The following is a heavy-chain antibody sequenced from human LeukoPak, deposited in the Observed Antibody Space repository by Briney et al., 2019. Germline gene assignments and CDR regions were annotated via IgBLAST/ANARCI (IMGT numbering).Heavy chain of an antibody. CDR2: ISYDGSNK. CDR3: AKDRESYYYGSGTLN. CDR1: GFTFSSYG. V-gene: IGHV3-30*18. J-gene: IGHJ4*02. D-gene: IGHD3-10*01. Sequence: GRSLRLSCAASGFTFSSYGMHWVRQAPGKGLEWVAVISYDGSNKYYADSVKGRFTISRDNSKNTLYLQMNSLRAEDTAVYYCAKDRESYYYGSGTLNWGQGTLVTVSS.